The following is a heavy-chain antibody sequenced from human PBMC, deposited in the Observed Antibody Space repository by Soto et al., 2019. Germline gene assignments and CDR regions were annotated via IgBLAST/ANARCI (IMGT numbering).Heavy chain of an antibody. CDR1: GFTFSSYA. D-gene: IGHD6-13*01. V-gene: IGHV3-30*04. Sequence: GGSLRLSCAASGFTFSSYAMHWVRQAPGKGLEWVAVISYDGSNKYYADSVKGRFTISRDNSKNMLYLQMNSLRAEDTAVYYCARASSWYHPLDYWGQGTLVTVSS. J-gene: IGHJ4*02. CDR2: ISYDGSNK. CDR3: ARASSWYHPLDY.